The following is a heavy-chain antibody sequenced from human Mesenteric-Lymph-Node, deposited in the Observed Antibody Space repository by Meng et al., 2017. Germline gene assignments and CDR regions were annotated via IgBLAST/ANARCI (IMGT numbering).Heavy chain of an antibody. V-gene: IGHV3-7*01. CDR2: IKQDGSEK. CDR3: ASHDYGLPFDY. Sequence: GESLKISCAASGFTFSSYWMSWVRQAPGKGLEWVANIKQDGSEKYYVDSVKGRFIISRDNAKNSLYLQMNSLRAEDTAVYYCASHDYGLPFDYWGQGTLVTVSS. J-gene: IGHJ4*02. CDR1: GFTFSSYW. D-gene: IGHD4-17*01.